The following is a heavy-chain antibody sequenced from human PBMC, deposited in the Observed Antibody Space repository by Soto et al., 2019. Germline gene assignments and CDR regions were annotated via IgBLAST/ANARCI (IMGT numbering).Heavy chain of an antibody. CDR2: VNVDGSST. Sequence: LRLSCAASGFTVSSYWMHWVRQAPGKGLAWVSRVNVDGSSTTYADSVKGRFTISRDNAKNTLYLQMNSLRAEDMAVYYCARGYYGPDYWGQGTLVTVSS. V-gene: IGHV3-74*01. J-gene: IGHJ4*02. D-gene: IGHD3-10*01. CDR1: GFTVSSYW. CDR3: ARGYYGPDY.